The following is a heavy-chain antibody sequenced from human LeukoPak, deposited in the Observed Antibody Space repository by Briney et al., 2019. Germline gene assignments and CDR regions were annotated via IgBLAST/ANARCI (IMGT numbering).Heavy chain of an antibody. CDR3: ARDGGPSSGWYRGPFDY. J-gene: IGHJ4*02. CDR1: GFTVSSNY. D-gene: IGHD6-19*01. Sequence: GGSLRLSCAASGFTVSSNYMSWVRQAPGKGLEWVSVIYSGGSTYYADSVKGRFTISRDNAKNSLYLQMNSLRAEDTAVYYCARDGGPSSGWYRGPFDYWGQGTLVTVSS. V-gene: IGHV3-53*01. CDR2: IYSGGST.